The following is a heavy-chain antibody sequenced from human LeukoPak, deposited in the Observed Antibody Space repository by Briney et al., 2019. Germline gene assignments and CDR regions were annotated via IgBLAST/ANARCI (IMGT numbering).Heavy chain of an antibody. CDR3: ARLDDSSGYSLDY. D-gene: IGHD3-22*01. CDR2: IYYSGST. V-gene: IGHV4-30-4*01. Sequence: SQTLSLTCTVSGGSISSGDYYWSWIRQPPGKGLEWIGYIYYSGSTYYNPSLKSRVTISVDTSKNQFSLKLSSVTAADTAVYYCARLDDSSGYSLDYWGQGTLVTVSP. CDR1: GGSISSGDYY. J-gene: IGHJ4*02.